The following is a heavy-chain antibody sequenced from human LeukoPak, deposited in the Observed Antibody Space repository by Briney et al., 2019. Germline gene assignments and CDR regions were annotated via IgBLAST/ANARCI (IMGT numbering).Heavy chain of an antibody. Sequence: GGSLRLSCAASGFTFDAYGLTWVRQAPGKGLEWVSTINWNGGNAGYVDSVRGRFTVSRDNAKNSLYLQMNSLRAEDTALYYCARMFYYDTSGYEYPDYWGQGTLVTVSS. CDR3: ARMFYYDTSGYEYPDY. V-gene: IGHV3-20*04. CDR1: GFTFDAYG. D-gene: IGHD3-22*01. J-gene: IGHJ4*02. CDR2: INWNGGNA.